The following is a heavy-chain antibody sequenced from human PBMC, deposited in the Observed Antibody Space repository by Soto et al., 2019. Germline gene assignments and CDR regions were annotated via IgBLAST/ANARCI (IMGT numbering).Heavy chain of an antibody. CDR3: ARHEIRDYDFWSGTNENYFDY. Sequence: PSETLSLTCTVSGGSISSSSYYWGWIRQPPGKGLEWIGSIYYSGSTYYNPSLKSRVTISVDTSKNQFSLKLSSVTAADTAVYYCARHEIRDYDFWSGTNENYFDYWGQGTLVTVSS. J-gene: IGHJ4*02. CDR2: IYYSGST. D-gene: IGHD3-3*01. V-gene: IGHV4-39*01. CDR1: GGSISSSSYY.